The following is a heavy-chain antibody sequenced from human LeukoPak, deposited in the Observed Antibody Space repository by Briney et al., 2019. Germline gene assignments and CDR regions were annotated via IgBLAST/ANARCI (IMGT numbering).Heavy chain of an antibody. D-gene: IGHD3-9*01. CDR3: ARIERNYDILTGYYSWYFDL. J-gene: IGHJ2*01. CDR2: IYYSGST. Sequence: SETLSLTCTVSGGSISSGGYYWSWIRQHPGKGLEWIGYIYYSGSTYYNPSLKSRVTISVDTSKNQFSLKLSSVTAADTAVYYCARIERNYDILTGYYSWYFDLWGRGTLVTVSS. V-gene: IGHV4-31*03. CDR1: GGSISSGGYY.